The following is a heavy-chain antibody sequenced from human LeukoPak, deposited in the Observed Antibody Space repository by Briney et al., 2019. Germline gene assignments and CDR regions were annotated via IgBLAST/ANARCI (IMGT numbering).Heavy chain of an antibody. J-gene: IGHJ3*02. Sequence: TGGSLRLSCAASGFTVSSNYMSSVRQAPGKGLEWVSVIYSGGSTYYADSVKGRFTISRVNSKNTLYLQMNSLRAEDTAVYYCASDPVAGRVSGAFDIWGQGTMVTVSP. CDR1: GFTVSSNY. CDR2: IYSGGST. CDR3: ASDPVAGRVSGAFDI. V-gene: IGHV3-53*01. D-gene: IGHD6-19*01.